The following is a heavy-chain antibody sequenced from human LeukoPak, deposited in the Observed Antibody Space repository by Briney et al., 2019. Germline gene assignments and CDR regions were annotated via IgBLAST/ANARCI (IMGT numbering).Heavy chain of an antibody. J-gene: IGHJ4*02. D-gene: IGHD2-2*01. CDR1: GFTFSRYG. CDR3: AKGYCSSTSCYPRAFDY. Sequence: GGSLRLSCAASGFTFSRYGIHWVRQAPGKGLEWVTFIRDDGTSKYYADSVKGRFTISRDNSKNTLYLQMNSLRAEDTAVYYCAKGYCSSTSCYPRAFDYWGQGTLVTVSS. CDR2: IRDDGTSK. V-gene: IGHV3-30*02.